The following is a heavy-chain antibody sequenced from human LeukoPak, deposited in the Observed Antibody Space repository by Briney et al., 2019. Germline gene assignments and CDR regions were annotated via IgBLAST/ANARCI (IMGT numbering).Heavy chain of an antibody. CDR2: INPYSGGT. Sequence: ASVKVSCKASGYSFTGYYMRWVRQAPGQGLEWVGWINPYSGGTKYAQKFQGRVTMTGDTSISTAYMELRRLKSDDTAVYYCARPYCSAGSCHDYFDYWGQGTLVTVSS. D-gene: IGHD2-15*01. J-gene: IGHJ4*02. CDR3: ARPYCSAGSCHDYFDY. CDR1: GYSFTGYY. V-gene: IGHV1-2*02.